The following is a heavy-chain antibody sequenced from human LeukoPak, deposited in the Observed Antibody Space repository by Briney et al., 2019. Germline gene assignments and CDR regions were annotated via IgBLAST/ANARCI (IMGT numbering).Heavy chain of an antibody. J-gene: IGHJ4*02. D-gene: IGHD2-15*01. CDR2: ISISSNYI. Sequence: GGSLRLSCAASGFTFSNYNMNWVRQAPGKGLEWVSCISISSNYIYYPDSVKGRFTISRDNAKNSLYLQMNSLRAEDTAVYYCTRDGGGGLDYWGQGTLVTVSS. CDR3: TRDGGGGLDY. CDR1: GFTFSNYN. V-gene: IGHV3-21*01.